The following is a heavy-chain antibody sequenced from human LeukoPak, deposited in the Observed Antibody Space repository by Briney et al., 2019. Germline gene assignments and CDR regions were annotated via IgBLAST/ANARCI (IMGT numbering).Heavy chain of an antibody. CDR1: GGSISSSSYY. D-gene: IGHD3-10*01. J-gene: IGHJ6*04. V-gene: IGHV4-39*01. CDR2: IYYSGST. CDR3: ASLGYYYGPGSFYSPRLPTRTDV. Sequence: PSETLSLTCPVSGGSISSSSYYWAWIRQPPGKGLEWIGSIYYSGSTYYNPSLKSRVTISVDTSKNQFSLKLSSVTAADTGVYYCASLGYYYGPGSFYSPRLPTRTDVWGKGTTVTVSS.